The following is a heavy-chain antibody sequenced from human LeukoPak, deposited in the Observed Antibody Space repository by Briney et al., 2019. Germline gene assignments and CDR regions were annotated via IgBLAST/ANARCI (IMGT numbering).Heavy chain of an antibody. J-gene: IGHJ4*02. D-gene: IGHD1-26*01. CDR1: GFTFSSYE. Sequence: GGSLRLSCAGSGFTFSSYEMNWVRQAPGKGLEWVAYISSSGSTIYYADSVKGRFTISRDNAKNSLYLQMNSLRAEDTAVYYCARDRTVGDTPIFDYWGQGTLVTVSS. V-gene: IGHV3-48*03. CDR2: ISSSGSTI. CDR3: ARDRTVGDTPIFDY.